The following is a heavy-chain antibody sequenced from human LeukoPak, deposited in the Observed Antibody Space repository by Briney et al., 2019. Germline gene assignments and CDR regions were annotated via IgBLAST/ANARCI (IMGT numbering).Heavy chain of an antibody. CDR3: TRDIVHGDYVSAY. J-gene: IGHJ4*02. Sequence: GGSLRLSCAASGFTFDDYAMHWVRQAPGKGLEWVSGISWNSGSIGYADSVKGRFTISRDNAKNSLYLQMNSLRADDTAVYYCTRDIVHGDYVSAYWGQGTLVTVSS. V-gene: IGHV3-9*01. CDR2: ISWNSGSI. D-gene: IGHD4-17*01. CDR1: GFTFDDYA.